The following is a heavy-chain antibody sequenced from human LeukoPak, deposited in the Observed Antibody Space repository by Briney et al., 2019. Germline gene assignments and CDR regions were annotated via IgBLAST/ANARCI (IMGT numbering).Heavy chain of an antibody. D-gene: IGHD4-11*01. CDR1: GGSITTYY. J-gene: IGHJ4*02. Sequence: SETLSLTCSVAGGSITTYYWSWIRQPPGKGLEWIGNIYDTGSTNYNPSLRSRVSISVDTSKNQFSLKLSSVTAADTAVYYCARGSRSYDNSNYLNYWGQGSLVTVSS. V-gene: IGHV4-59*01. CDR3: ARGSRSYDNSNYLNY. CDR2: IYDTGST.